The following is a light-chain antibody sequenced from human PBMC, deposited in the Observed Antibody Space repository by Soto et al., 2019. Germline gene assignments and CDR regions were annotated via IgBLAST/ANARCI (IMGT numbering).Light chain of an antibody. CDR3: SSYTSSSTLV. V-gene: IGLV2-14*01. CDR2: DVS. CDR1: SNDVGGYNY. Sequence: QSALTQPASVSGSPGQSITISCTGSSNDVGGYNYVSWYQQHPGKAPKLMIYDVSDRPSGVSNRFSGSKSGNTASLTISGLQAEDEADYYCSSYTSSSTLVFGTGTKLTV. J-gene: IGLJ1*01.